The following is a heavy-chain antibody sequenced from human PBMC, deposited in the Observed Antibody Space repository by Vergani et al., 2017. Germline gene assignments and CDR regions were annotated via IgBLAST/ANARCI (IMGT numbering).Heavy chain of an antibody. CDR3: AKDRRRAMAYGGYFDY. D-gene: IGHD5-18*01. CDR1: GFTFSDYY. J-gene: IGHJ4*02. Sequence: QVQLVESGGGLVKPGGSLRLSCAASGFTFSDYYMSWIRQAPGKGLEWVSSISSSSSYIYYADSVKGRFTISRDNSKNTLYLQMNSLRAEDTAVYYCAKDRRRAMAYGGYFDYWGQGTLVTVSS. V-gene: IGHV3-11*06. CDR2: ISSSSSYI.